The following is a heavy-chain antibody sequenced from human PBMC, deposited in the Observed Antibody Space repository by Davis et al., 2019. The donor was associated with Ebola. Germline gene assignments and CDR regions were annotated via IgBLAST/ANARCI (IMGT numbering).Heavy chain of an antibody. V-gene: IGHV4-30-4*07. CDR2: YYYTGST. CDR1: GGFVSSGGYS. J-gene: IGHJ4*02. Sequence: MPSETLSLTCAVSGGFVSSGGYSWSWIRQPPGKGLEWIGYYYYTGSTYYSPSLKSRVTISVDTSKNQFSLKLISVTAADTAVYYCARGDSYYDPSGYYAGPEAPDHWGQGTLVSVSS. CDR3: ARGDSYYDPSGYYAGPEAPDH. D-gene: IGHD3-22*01.